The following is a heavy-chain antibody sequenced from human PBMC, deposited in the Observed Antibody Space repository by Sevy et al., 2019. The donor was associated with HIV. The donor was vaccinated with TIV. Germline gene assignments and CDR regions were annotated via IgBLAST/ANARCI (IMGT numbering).Heavy chain of an antibody. J-gene: IGHJ6*02. CDR1: GFTFSSYG. CDR3: AKGGYYDSSGYYHLGYYYGMDV. CDR2: ISYDGSNK. V-gene: IGHV3-30*18. D-gene: IGHD3-22*01. Sequence: GGSLRLSCAASGFTFSSYGMHWVRQAPGKGLEWVAVISYDGSNKYYADSVKGRFTISRDNSKNTLYLQMNSLRAEDTAVYYCAKGGYYDSSGYYHLGYYYGMDVWGQWTTVTVSS.